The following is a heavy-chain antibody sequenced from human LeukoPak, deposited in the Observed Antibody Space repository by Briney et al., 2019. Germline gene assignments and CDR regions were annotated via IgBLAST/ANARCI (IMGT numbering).Heavy chain of an antibody. CDR1: GGSISSYY. CDR3: ARLHGVFQYGMDV. J-gene: IGHJ6*02. D-gene: IGHD2-8*01. CDR2: IYYSGST. Sequence: PSETLSLTCTVSGGSISSYYWSWIRQPPGKGLEWIGYIYYSGSTNYNPSLKSRVTISVDTSKNQFSLKLSSVTAADTAVYYCARLHGVFQYGMDVWGQGTTVTVSS. V-gene: IGHV4-59*08.